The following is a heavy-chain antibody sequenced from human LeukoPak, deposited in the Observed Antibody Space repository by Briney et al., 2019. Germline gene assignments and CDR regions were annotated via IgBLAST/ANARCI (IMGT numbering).Heavy chain of an antibody. V-gene: IGHV3-30-3*01. CDR3: ARSAVDTAMVTVY. CDR2: ISYDGSNK. CDR1: GFTFRSYA. J-gene: IGHJ4*02. Sequence: GRSLRLSCAASGFTFRSYAMHGVRQAPGKGLEGVAVISYDGSNKYYADSVKGRFTISRDNSKNTLYLQMNSLRAEDTAVYYCARSAVDTAMVTVYWGQGTLVTVSS. D-gene: IGHD5-18*01.